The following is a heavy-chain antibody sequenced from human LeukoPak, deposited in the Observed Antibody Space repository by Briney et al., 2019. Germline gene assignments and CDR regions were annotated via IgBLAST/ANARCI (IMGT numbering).Heavy chain of an antibody. V-gene: IGHV3-48*01. J-gene: IGHJ4*02. CDR3: AREGYYGSGSPPSLYFDY. Sequence: GGSLRLSCVASGFTVNSYCMNWVRQAPGKGLEWISYISPTSGTIFYADSVKGRFTISRDNSRSTLYLQMNSLRPEDTAIYYCAREGYYGSGSPPSLYFDYWGQGTLVTVSS. CDR1: GFTVNSYC. CDR2: ISPTSGTI. D-gene: IGHD3-10*01.